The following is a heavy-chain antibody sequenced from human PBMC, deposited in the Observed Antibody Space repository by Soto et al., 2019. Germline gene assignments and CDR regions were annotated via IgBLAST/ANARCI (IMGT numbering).Heavy chain of an antibody. V-gene: IGHV1-69*13. CDR3: ARXGEQWLVRDYYYYGMDV. D-gene: IGHD6-19*01. Sequence: ASVKVSCKASGGTFSSYAISWVRQAPGQGLEWMGGIIPIFGTANYAQKFQGRVTITADESTSTAYMELSSLRSEDTAVYYCARXGEQWLVRDYYYYGMDVWGLGTTVTVSS. CDR1: GGTFSSYA. CDR2: IIPIFGTA. J-gene: IGHJ6*02.